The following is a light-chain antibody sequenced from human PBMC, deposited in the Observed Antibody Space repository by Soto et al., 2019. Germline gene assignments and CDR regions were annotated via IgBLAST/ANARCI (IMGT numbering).Light chain of an antibody. CDR1: SSNIGTYT. V-gene: IGLV1-44*01. CDR3: AAWDASLNGVI. CDR2: SNN. Sequence: QAVVTQPPLASGTPGQRVTISCSGSSSNIGTYTVNWYQQVPGTAPKLLIYSNNQRPSGVPDRFSGSKSGTSASLAISGLQSEDEADYYCAAWDASLNGVIFGGGTKLTVL. J-gene: IGLJ2*01.